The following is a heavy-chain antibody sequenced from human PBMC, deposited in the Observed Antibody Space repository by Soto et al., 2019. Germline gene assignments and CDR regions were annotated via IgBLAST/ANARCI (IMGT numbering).Heavy chain of an antibody. Sequence: EVQLLESGGGLVQPGGSLRLSCAASGFTFSSYAMSWVRQAPGKGLEWVSAFSGSGSGTYYADSVKGRFTIPRDNSKNTLYVQMNSLRAEDTAVYYCARDCSTTRCYNWGQGTLVTVSS. V-gene: IGHV3-23*01. CDR3: ARDCSTTRCYN. CDR2: FSGSGSGT. D-gene: IGHD2-2*02. CDR1: GFTFSSYA. J-gene: IGHJ4*02.